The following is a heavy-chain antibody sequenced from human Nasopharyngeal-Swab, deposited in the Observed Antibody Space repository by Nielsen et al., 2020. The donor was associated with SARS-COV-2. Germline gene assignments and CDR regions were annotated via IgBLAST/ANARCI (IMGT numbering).Heavy chain of an antibody. J-gene: IGHJ3*02. D-gene: IGHD3-22*01. CDR2: IYYSGST. Sequence: SETLSLTCTVSGGSISSGGYYWSWIRQHPGKGLEWIGYIYYSGSTYYNPSLKSRVTISVDTSKNQFSLKLSSVTAADTAVYYCARAMIVVVIHAFDIWGQGTMVTVSS. CDR3: ARAMIVVVIHAFDI. V-gene: IGHV4-31*03. CDR1: GGSISSGGYY.